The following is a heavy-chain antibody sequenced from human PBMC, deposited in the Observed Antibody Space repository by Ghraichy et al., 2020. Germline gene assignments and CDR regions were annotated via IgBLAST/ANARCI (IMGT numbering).Heavy chain of an antibody. CDR1: GFTVSSNY. CDR3: ARVRDSSGYYLDY. D-gene: IGHD3-22*01. Sequence: GGSLRLSCAASGFTVSSNYMSWVRQAPGKGLEWVSVIYSGGSTYYADSVKGRFTISRDNSKNTLYLQMNSLRAEDTAVYYCARVRDSSGYYLDYWGQGTLVTVSS. V-gene: IGHV3-53*01. CDR2: IYSGGST. J-gene: IGHJ4*02.